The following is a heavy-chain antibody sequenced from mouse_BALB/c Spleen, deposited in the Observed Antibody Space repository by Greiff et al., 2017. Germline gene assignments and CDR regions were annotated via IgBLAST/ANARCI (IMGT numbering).Heavy chain of an antibody. CDR3: ARGGYGNYDAMDY. CDR2: ISIYYDNT. Sequence: VQRVESGPELVRPGESVKISCKGSGYTFTDYAMHWVKQSHAKSLEWIGVISIYYDNTNYNQKFKGKATMTVDKSSSTAYMELARLTSEDSAIYYCARGGYGNYDAMDYWGQGTSVTVSS. CDR1: GYTFTDYA. V-gene: IGHV1-67*01. D-gene: IGHD2-10*02. J-gene: IGHJ4*01.